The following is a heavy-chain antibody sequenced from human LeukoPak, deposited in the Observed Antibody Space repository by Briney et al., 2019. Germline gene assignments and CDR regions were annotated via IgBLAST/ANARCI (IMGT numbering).Heavy chain of an antibody. CDR2: IYYSGST. V-gene: IGHV4-59*01. CDR3: ASIEGDPSWQLVTT. J-gene: IGHJ5*02. D-gene: IGHD6-6*01. CDR1: GCSISSYY. Sequence: KPSESLSLTCTVSGCSISSYYWSWIRQPPGKGLEWIGYIYYSGSTNYNPSLKSRVTISVDTSKNQFSLKLSSVTAADTAVYYCASIEGDPSWQLVTTWGQGTLVTVSS.